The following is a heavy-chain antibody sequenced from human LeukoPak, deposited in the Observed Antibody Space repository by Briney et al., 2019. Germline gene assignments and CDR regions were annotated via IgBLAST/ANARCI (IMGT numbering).Heavy chain of an antibody. CDR3: ASNYYGSGSPFDY. D-gene: IGHD3-10*01. CDR1: GGSISSYY. V-gene: IGHV4-59*01. J-gene: IGHJ4*02. CDR2: IYYSGST. Sequence: SETLSLTCTVSGGSISSYYWSWIRQPPGKGLEWVGVIYYSGSTNYNPSLKSRVTISVNTSKNQFSLKLSSVTAADTAVYYCASNYYGSGSPFDYWGQGILVTVSS.